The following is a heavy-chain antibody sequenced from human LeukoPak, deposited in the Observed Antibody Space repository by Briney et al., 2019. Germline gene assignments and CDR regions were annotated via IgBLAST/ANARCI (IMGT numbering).Heavy chain of an antibody. CDR1: QFTFKNYW. V-gene: IGHV3-74*03. J-gene: IGHJ4*02. Sequence: GGSLRLSCVASQFTFKNYWMHWVRQVPGRGLEWLSCISPDGSSTTYADSVRGRFTISRDNAKHTLYLQMNSLRAEDTAVYYCARGTYSSSPGLVDYWGQGTLVTVSS. D-gene: IGHD6-6*01. CDR3: ARGTYSSSPGLVDY. CDR2: ISPDGSST.